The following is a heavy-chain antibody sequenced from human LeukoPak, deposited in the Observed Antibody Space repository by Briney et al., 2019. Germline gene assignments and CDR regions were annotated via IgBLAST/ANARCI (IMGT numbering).Heavy chain of an antibody. V-gene: IGHV1-18*01. CDR1: GYTFTSYA. CDR2: VTSYNGDT. J-gene: IGHJ5*02. D-gene: IGHD3-9*01. Sequence: ASVKVSCKASGYTFTSYAMNWVRQAPGQGLEWMGWVTSYNGDTNYAQRFHGRVTVTADTSTSTAYMDLRSLTFDDTAIYYCTKDWHILTGRNCFDPWGQGTLVTVSS. CDR3: TKDWHILTGRNCFDP.